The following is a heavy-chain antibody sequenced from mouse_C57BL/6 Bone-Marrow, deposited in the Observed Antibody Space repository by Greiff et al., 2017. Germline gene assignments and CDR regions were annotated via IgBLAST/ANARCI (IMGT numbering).Heavy chain of an antibody. Sequence: LQESGAELVRPGASVKLSCTASGFNIKDDYMHWVKQRPEQGLEWIGWIDPENGDTEYASKFQGKATITADTSSNTAYLQLSSLTSEDTAVYYCTNLLLEAYWGQGTLVTVSA. CDR1: GFNIKDDY. V-gene: IGHV14-4*01. D-gene: IGHD1-1*01. CDR3: TNLLLEAY. CDR2: IDPENGDT. J-gene: IGHJ3*01.